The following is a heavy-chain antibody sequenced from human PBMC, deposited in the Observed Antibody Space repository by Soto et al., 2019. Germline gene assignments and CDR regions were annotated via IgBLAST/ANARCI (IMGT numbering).Heavy chain of an antibody. Sequence: EVQLVESGGGLVQPGGSLRLSCVASGFSLSSNYMNWVRQAPGKGLEWVSLIHNGGDTYYADSVKGRFSISRDDSRNTLYLQMTSLTAEDTAMYYCARDSSMNCWGQGTLVTVSS. J-gene: IGHJ4*02. V-gene: IGHV3-66*01. CDR3: ARDSSMNC. CDR2: IHNGGDT. CDR1: GFSLSSNY.